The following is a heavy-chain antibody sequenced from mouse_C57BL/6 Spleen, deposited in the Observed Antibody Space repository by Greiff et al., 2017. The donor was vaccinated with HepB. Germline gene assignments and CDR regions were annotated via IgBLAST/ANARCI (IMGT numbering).Heavy chain of an antibody. J-gene: IGHJ1*03. CDR1: GYTFTCYW. Sequence: QVQLQQPGTELVKPGASVKLSCKASGYTFTCYWMHWVKQRPGQGLEWIGNINPSNGGTNYTEKFKSKATMTVDKSSSTAYMQLSSLTSEDSAVYDCARGVLRPHWDVDGWGTGTTVTVAS. CDR2: INPSNGGT. CDR3: ARGVLRPHWDVDG. V-gene: IGHV1-53*01. D-gene: IGHD2-12*01.